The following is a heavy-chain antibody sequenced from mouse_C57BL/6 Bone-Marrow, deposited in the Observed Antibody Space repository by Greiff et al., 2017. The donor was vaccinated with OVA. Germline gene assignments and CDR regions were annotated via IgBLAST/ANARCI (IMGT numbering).Heavy chain of an antibody. D-gene: IGHD2-5*01. CDR3: ARYGYSNYHVAWFAY. V-gene: IGHV1-81*01. CDR1: GYTFTSYG. CDR2: IYPRSGNT. Sequence: VQLQESGAELARPGASVKLSCKASGYTFTSYGISWVKQRTGQGLEWIGEIYPRSGNTYYNEKFKGKATLTADKSSSTAYMELRSLTSEDSAVYFCARYGYSNYHVAWFAYWGQGTLVTVSA. J-gene: IGHJ3*01.